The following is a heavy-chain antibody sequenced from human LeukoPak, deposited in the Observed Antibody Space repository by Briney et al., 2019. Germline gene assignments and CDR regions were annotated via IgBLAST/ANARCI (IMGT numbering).Heavy chain of an antibody. J-gene: IGHJ5*02. V-gene: IGHV4-31*03. D-gene: IGHD2-15*01. CDR1: GGSISSGGYY. Sequence: SQTLSLTCTVSGGSISSGGYYWSWIRQHPGKGLEWIGYIYYSGSTYYNPSLKSRVTISVDRSKNQFSLKLSSVTAADTAVYYCARGPMGCSGGSCYIGWFDPWGQGTLVTVSS. CDR3: ARGPMGCSGGSCYIGWFDP. CDR2: IYYSGST.